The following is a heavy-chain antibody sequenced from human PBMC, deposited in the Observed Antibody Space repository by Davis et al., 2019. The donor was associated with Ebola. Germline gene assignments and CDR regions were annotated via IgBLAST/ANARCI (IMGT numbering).Heavy chain of an antibody. CDR2: INADGSNT. J-gene: IGHJ3*02. CDR1: GFTFSSSW. CDR3: ARAGYLGAFDI. D-gene: IGHD3-16*01. V-gene: IGHV3-74*01. Sequence: GESLKISCAASGFTFSSSWMHWVRQAPGKGLVWVARINADGSNTVYADSVKGRFTISRDNAKNTFYLQVNSLSVEDTAVYYCARAGYLGAFDIWGQGTMVTVSS.